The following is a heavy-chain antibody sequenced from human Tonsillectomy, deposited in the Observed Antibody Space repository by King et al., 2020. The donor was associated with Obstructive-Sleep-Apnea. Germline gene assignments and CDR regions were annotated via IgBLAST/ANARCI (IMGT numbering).Heavy chain of an antibody. J-gene: IGHJ6*02. CDR2: FDRENGET. CDR1: GYTLRNLS. CDR3: ATVVFAMYAMDV. V-gene: IGHV1-24*01. Sequence: QLVQSGAEVKKTGASVKVSCKVSGYTLRNLSMYWVRTAPGKGLEWMGGFDRENGETTYSQNFQGRVTMTEDTSTDTAYMDLSSLRSEDTAVYYCATVVFAMYAMDVWGQGTTVTVSS. D-gene: IGHD2-15*01.